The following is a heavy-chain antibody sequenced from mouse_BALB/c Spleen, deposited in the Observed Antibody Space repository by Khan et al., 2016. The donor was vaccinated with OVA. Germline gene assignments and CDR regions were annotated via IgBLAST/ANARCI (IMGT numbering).Heavy chain of an antibody. Sequence: QIQLVQSGAELVRPGSSVKISCKASGYAFSNYWMNWVKQRPGQGLEWIGQIYPGDGDTSFNGKFRGKATPTADKSSSTAYMQLSSLTSEDSAVYFCARSGYDYFAYWGQGTLVNVSA. D-gene: IGHD2-14*01. CDR1: GYAFSNYW. CDR2: IYPGDGDT. CDR3: ARSGYDYFAY. J-gene: IGHJ3*01. V-gene: IGHV1-80*01.